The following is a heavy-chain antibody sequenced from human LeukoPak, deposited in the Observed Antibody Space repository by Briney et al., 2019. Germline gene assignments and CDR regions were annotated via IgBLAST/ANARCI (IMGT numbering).Heavy chain of an antibody. Sequence: GGSLRLSCAASGFTFSSYSMNWVRQAPGKGLEWVSYISSSSSTIYYADSVKGRFTISRDNAKNSLYLQMNSLRAEDTAVYYCARVGDIAVARYFDYWGQGTLVTVSS. CDR1: GFTFSSYS. CDR3: ARVGDIAVARYFDY. J-gene: IGHJ4*02. D-gene: IGHD6-19*01. V-gene: IGHV3-48*04. CDR2: ISSSSSTI.